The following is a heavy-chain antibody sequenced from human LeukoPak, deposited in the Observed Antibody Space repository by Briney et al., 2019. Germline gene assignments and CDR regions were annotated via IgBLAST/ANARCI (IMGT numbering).Heavy chain of an antibody. J-gene: IGHJ3*02. V-gene: IGHV4-39*07. CDR3: ARGGYDAFDM. CDR1: GGSISSSSYY. Sequence: SETLSLTCTVSGGSISSSSYYWGWIRQPPGKGLEWIGSFYYSGSTYYNPSLKSRVTISVDTSKNQFSLKLSSVTAADTAVYYCARGGYDAFDMWGQGTMVTVSS. CDR2: FYYSGST. D-gene: IGHD3-22*01.